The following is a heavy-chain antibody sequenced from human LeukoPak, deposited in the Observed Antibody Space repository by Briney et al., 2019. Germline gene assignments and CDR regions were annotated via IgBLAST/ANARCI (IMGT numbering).Heavy chain of an antibody. J-gene: IGHJ5*02. CDR3: AKGREGQYQISFDP. CDR2: ISGSSGST. Sequence: GGSLRLSCAASGFTFSSYAMSWVRQAPGKGLEWVSAISGSSGSTYYADSVKGRFTISRDNSKNTLYLQMNSLRAEDTAVYYCAKGREGQYQISFDPWGQGTLVTVSS. V-gene: IGHV3-23*01. CDR1: GFTFSSYA. D-gene: IGHD2-2*01.